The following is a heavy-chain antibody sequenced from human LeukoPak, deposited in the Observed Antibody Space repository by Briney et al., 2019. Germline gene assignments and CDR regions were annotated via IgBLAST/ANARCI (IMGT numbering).Heavy chain of an antibody. D-gene: IGHD3-9*01. Sequence: PSETLSLTCTVSGGSISSGGYYWSWIRQHPGKGLEWIGYIYYSGSTYYNPSLKSRVTISVDTSKNQFSLKLSSVTAADTAVYYCAREADIPHYGVDVWGQGTTVTVSS. CDR3: AREADIPHYGVDV. V-gene: IGHV4-31*03. J-gene: IGHJ6*02. CDR2: IYYSGST. CDR1: GGSISSGGYY.